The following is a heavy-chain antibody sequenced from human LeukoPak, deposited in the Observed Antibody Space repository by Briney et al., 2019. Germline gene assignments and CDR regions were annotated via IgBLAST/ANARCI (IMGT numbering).Heavy chain of an antibody. V-gene: IGHV4-38-2*02. J-gene: IGHJ4*02. D-gene: IGHD6-19*01. CDR3: ARDWRAVATFYSDY. CDR2: IYHSGST. Sequence: SETLSLTCTVSGFSISSGFYWGWIRPPPGKGLEWIGSIYHSGSTYYNPSLKSRVTISVDTSKNHFSLKLSSVTAADTAVYYCARDWRAVATFYSDYWGQGTLVTVSS. CDR1: GFSISSGFY.